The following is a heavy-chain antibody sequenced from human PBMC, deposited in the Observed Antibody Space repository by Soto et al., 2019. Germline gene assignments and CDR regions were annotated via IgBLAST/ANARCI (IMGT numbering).Heavy chain of an antibody. Sequence: VGFRRLSCEAFGVIFINFGRHWVRQVPGKGLVWVSRIDTSGSSTSYADSVKGRFTISRDNAKNTVSLQMNSLRAEDTGVYYCAKDSWYFDLWSQGSLVTVSS. CDR1: GVIFINFG. J-gene: IGHJ4*02. D-gene: IGHD6-13*01. V-gene: IGHV3-74*01. CDR3: AKDSWYFDL. CDR2: IDTSGSST.